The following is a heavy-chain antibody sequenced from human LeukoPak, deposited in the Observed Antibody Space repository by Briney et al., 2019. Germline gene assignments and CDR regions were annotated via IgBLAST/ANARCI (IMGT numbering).Heavy chain of an antibody. Sequence: GGSLRLSCAASGFTFSSFGMHWVRQAPAQGLEWVALIWFDGSNKYYADSVKGRFTISRDNSKNTLYLQMNSLRAEDTAVYYCAREHMDPNYFDYWGQGTLVTVSS. CDR3: AREHMDPNYFDY. V-gene: IGHV3-33*01. D-gene: IGHD2-2*03. CDR2: IWFDGSNK. CDR1: GFTFSSFG. J-gene: IGHJ4*02.